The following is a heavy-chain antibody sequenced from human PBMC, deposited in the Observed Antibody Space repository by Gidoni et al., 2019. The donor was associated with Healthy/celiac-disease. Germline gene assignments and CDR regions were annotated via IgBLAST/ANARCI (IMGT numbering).Heavy chain of an antibody. Sequence: EVQLVASGGGLVQPGGSLRLSCAASGFTFSSYWMHWVRQAPGKGLVWVSRINSDGSSTSYADSVKGRFTISRDNAKNTLYLQMNSLRAEDTAVYYCARGSGYCSGGSCYGEYFQHWGQGTLVTVSS. J-gene: IGHJ1*01. CDR1: GFTFSSYW. D-gene: IGHD2-15*01. CDR2: INSDGSST. V-gene: IGHV3-74*01. CDR3: ARGSGYCSGGSCYGEYFQH.